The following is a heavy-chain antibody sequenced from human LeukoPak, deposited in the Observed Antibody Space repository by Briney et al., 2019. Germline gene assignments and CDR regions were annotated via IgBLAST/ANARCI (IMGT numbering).Heavy chain of an antibody. CDR2: IYYSGST. CDR3: ARVSRDSSGYYTYNWFDP. V-gene: IGHV4-39*07. Sequence: SETLSLTCTVSGGSISSSSYYWGWIRQPPGKGLEWIGSIYYSGSTYYNPSLKSRVTISVDTSKNQFSLKLSSVTAADTAVYYCARVSRDSSGYYTYNWFDPWGQGTLVTVSS. D-gene: IGHD3-22*01. J-gene: IGHJ5*02. CDR1: GGSISSSSYY.